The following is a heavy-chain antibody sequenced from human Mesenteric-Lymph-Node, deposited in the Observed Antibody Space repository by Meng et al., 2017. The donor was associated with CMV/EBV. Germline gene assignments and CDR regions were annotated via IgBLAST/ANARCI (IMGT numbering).Heavy chain of an antibody. D-gene: IGHD4-11*01. V-gene: IGHV3-48*03. CDR3: ARASGDYSPLDAFDI. CDR2: ISSSGSTI. CDR1: GFTFSSYE. Sequence: SLKISCAASGFTFSSYEMNWVRQAPGKGLEWVSYISSSGSTIYYADSVKGRFTISRDNAKNSLYLQMNSLRAEDTAVYYCARASGDYSPLDAFDIWGQGTMVTVSS. J-gene: IGHJ3*02.